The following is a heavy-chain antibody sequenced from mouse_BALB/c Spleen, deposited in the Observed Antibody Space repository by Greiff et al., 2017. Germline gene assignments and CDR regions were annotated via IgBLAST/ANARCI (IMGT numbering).Heavy chain of an antibody. Sequence: VKVVESGPGLVAPSQSLSITCTVSGFSLTSYGVHWVRQPPGKGLEWLGVIWAGGSTNYNSALMSRLSISKDNSKSQVFLKMNSLQTDDTAMYYCANDGYWYFDVWGAGTTVTVSS. J-gene: IGHJ1*01. V-gene: IGHV2-9*02. CDR1: GFSLTSYG. D-gene: IGHD2-3*01. CDR2: IWAGGST. CDR3: ANDGYWYFDV.